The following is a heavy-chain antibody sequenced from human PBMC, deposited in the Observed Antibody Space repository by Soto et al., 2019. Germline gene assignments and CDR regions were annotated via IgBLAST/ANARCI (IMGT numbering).Heavy chain of an antibody. D-gene: IGHD4-17*01. CDR1: GGSISSGGYY. Sequence: QVQLQESGPGLVKPSQTLSLTCTVSGGSISSGGYYCNWIRQLPGKGLEWIGYIYYSGNTHYNPSLKSRVTISVDTSKNQFSLKLASVTAAHTAVYYCARTHGDYVALLSYWGQGTLVTVSS. CDR2: IYYSGNT. V-gene: IGHV4-31*03. CDR3: ARTHGDYVALLSY. J-gene: IGHJ4*02.